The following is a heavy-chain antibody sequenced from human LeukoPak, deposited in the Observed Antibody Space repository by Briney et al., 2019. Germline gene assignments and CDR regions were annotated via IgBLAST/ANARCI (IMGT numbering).Heavy chain of an antibody. CDR1: GGSFSGYY. V-gene: IGHV4-34*01. Sequence: SETLSLTCAVYGGSFSGYYWSWIRQPPGKGLEWIGEINHSGSTNYNPSLKSRVTISVDTSKNQFSMKLSSVTAADTAMYYCARDTDSSGWYGGFCDYWGQGTLVTVSS. CDR2: INHSGST. J-gene: IGHJ4*02. CDR3: ARDTDSSGWYGGFCDY. D-gene: IGHD6-19*01.